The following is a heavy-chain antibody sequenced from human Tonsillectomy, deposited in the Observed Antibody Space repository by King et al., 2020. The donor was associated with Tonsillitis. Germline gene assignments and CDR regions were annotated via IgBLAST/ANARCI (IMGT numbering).Heavy chain of an antibody. CDR2: ISGRTVNT. CDR3: ARRTDYYDGSGFRAPLRY. Sequence: VQLVESGGGLVQPGGSLRLSCAASGFTFSSYAMRWVRQAPGKGLEWVTVISGRTVNTHYADSVKGRFTISRDNSRNTLYLQMNSLRAEDTAVYWCARRTDYYDGSGFRAPLRYWGQGTLVTVSS. CDR1: GFTFSSYA. D-gene: IGHD3-22*01. J-gene: IGHJ4*02. V-gene: IGHV3-23*04.